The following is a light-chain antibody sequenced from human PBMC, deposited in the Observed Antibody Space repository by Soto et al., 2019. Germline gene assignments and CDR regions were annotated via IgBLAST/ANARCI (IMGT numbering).Light chain of an antibody. CDR2: AAS. Sequence: EIVLTQSPGTLSLSPGKRATLSCRASQSVSGRYLAWYQQKPGQAPRLLIYAASSRATGIPDRFSGSGSGTDFTLTISRLEPEDFAVYYCQQYGSSPRTFGQGTKVEIK. CDR3: QQYGSSPRT. CDR1: QSVSGRY. V-gene: IGKV3-20*01. J-gene: IGKJ1*01.